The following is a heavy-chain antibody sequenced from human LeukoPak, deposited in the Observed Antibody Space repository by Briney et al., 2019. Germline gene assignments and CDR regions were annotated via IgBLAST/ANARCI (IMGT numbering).Heavy chain of an antibody. CDR1: GSTFSNYA. Sequence: ASGSLRLSCAASGSTFSNYAMSWVRQAPTKGLEWVGTISSSGDGTYYADSMNGRFTISRDNSKNTLYLQMNSLRAEDTAVYYCARDEYCGGDCYPDWGQGTLVTVSS. D-gene: IGHD2-21*02. CDR2: ISSSGDGT. CDR3: ARDEYCGGDCYPD. V-gene: IGHV3-23*01. J-gene: IGHJ4*02.